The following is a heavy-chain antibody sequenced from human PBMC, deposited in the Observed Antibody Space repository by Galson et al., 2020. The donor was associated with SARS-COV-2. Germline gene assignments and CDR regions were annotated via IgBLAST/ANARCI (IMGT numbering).Heavy chain of an antibody. Sequence: SATLSLTCPVSADSVSSAGYYWSWLRQHPGKGPEWIGYIQSSGSTYYNPSLKSRLTISADPSKTHFSLALSSVTAADTADYYCARVSGAYDTEYWGQGILVIVSS. D-gene: IGHD1-26*01. CDR3: ARVSGAYDTEY. J-gene: IGHJ4*02. V-gene: IGHV4-31*03. CDR1: ADSVSSAGYY. CDR2: IQSSGST.